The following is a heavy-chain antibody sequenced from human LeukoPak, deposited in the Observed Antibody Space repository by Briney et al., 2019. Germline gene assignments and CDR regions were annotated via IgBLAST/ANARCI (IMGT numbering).Heavy chain of an antibody. CDR2: ISSSSSYI. D-gene: IGHD6-25*01. CDR1: GFTFSSYS. CDR3: ARGPLAAAGAFDI. Sequence: GGSLRLSCAASGFTFSSYSMNWVRQAPGKGLEWVSSISSSSSYIYYADSVKGRFTISRDNAKNSLYLQMNSLRAEDTAVYYCARGPLAAAGAFDIWGQGTMVTVSS. V-gene: IGHV3-21*01. J-gene: IGHJ3*02.